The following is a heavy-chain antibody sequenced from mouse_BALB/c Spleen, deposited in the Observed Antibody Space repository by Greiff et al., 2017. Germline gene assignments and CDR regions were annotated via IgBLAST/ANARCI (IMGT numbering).Heavy chain of an antibody. J-gene: IGHJ4*01. CDR1: GFTFSDYY. D-gene: IGHD2-3*01. Sequence: EVKLMESGGGLVKPGGSLKLSCAASGFTFSDYYMYWVRQTPEKRLEWVATISDGGSYTYYPDSVKGRFTISRDNAKNNLYLQMSSLKSEDTAMYYCARDHDGYYAMDYWGQGTSVTVSS. V-gene: IGHV5-4*02. CDR3: ARDHDGYYAMDY. CDR2: ISDGGSYT.